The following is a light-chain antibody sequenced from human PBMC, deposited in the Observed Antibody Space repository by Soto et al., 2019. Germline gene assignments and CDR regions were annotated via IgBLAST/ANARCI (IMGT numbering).Light chain of an antibody. CDR3: SSYTAFSTWV. V-gene: IGLV2-14*01. CDR1: SNDVGGYNY. Sequence: QSVLTQPASVSGSPGQSITISCTGTSNDVGGYNYVSWYQQHPGKAPQLIIYEVSNRPSGVSHRFSGSKSGDTASLTISGLQAEDGADYYCSSYTAFSTWVFGGGTNLTVL. J-gene: IGLJ3*02. CDR2: EVS.